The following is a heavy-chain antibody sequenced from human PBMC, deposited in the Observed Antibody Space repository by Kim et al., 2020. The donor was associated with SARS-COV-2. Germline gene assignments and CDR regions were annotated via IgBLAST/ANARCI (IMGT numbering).Heavy chain of an antibody. CDR3: ARVSSTTAPERWRHLGFDY. D-gene: IGHD2-21*02. CDR2: ISSSGSTI. Sequence: GGSLRLSCAASGFTFSDYYMSWIRQAPGKGLEWVSYISSSGSTIYYADSVKGRFTISRDNAKNSLYLQMNSLRAEDTAVYYCARVSSTTAPERWRHLGFDYWGQGTLVTVSS. V-gene: IGHV3-11*01. J-gene: IGHJ4*02. CDR1: GFTFSDYY.